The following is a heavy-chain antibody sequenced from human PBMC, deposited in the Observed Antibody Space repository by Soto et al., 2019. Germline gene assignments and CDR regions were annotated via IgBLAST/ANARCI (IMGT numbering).Heavy chain of an antibody. Sequence: SETLSLTCAVSGYSISNDYYWAWIRQPPGKGLEWLGSLYHGGSTYYNPSLKSRVTISGDTSKNQFSLKVDSVTAAETAVYFCAWEARTLDRYFDLWGRGTLVT. CDR2: LYHGGST. V-gene: IGHV4-38-2*01. J-gene: IGHJ2*01. D-gene: IGHD6-6*01. CDR3: AWEARTLDRYFDL. CDR1: GYSISNDYY.